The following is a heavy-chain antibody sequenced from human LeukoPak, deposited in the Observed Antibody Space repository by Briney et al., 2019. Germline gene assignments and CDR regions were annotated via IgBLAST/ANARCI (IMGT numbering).Heavy chain of an antibody. CDR2: IYYSGNT. CDR1: GGSISSYY. CDR3: AKSGSYFHFFDY. D-gene: IGHD1-26*01. V-gene: IGHV4-59*01. Sequence: SETLSLTCTVSGGSISSYYWTWIRHPPGKGLECIGYIYYSGNTNYNPSLKGRVTISVDMSKNQLSLKLSSVTAADTAVYYCAKSGSYFHFFDYWGQGTLVTVSS. J-gene: IGHJ4*02.